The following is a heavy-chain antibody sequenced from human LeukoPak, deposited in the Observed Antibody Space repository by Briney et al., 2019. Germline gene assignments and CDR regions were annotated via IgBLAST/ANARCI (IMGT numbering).Heavy chain of an antibody. J-gene: IGHJ4*02. D-gene: IGHD1-26*01. Sequence: GGSLRLSCTASQFTFSMYWMNWVRQAPGKGLEWVSAISGSGGSTYYADSVKGRFTISRDNSKNTLYLQMNSLRAEDTAVYYCAKDPADSGSYYPLVDYWGQGTLVTVSS. CDR1: QFTFSMYW. V-gene: IGHV3-23*01. CDR2: ISGSGGST. CDR3: AKDPADSGSYYPLVDY.